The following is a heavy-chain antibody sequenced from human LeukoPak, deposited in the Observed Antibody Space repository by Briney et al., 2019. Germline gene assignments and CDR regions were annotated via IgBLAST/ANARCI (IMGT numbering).Heavy chain of an antibody. CDR1: GYTFTSYG. V-gene: IGHV1-18*04. J-gene: IGHJ6*04. Sequence: GASVKVSCKASGYTFTSYGISWVRQAPGQGLEWMGWISAYSGNTNYAQKLQGRVTMTTDTSTSTAYMELRSLRSDDTAVYYCARDKPAVTTSYYYGMDVWGKGTTVTVSS. CDR3: ARDKPAVTTSYYYGMDV. D-gene: IGHD4-17*01. CDR2: ISAYSGNT.